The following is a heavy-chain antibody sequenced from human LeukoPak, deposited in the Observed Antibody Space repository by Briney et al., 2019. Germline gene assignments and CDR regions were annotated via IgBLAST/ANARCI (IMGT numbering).Heavy chain of an antibody. CDR2: IIPIFGTA. CDR1: GGTFSSYA. Sequence: GASVKVSCKASGGTFSSYAISWVRQAPGQGLERMGGIIPIFGTANYAQKFQGRVTITADESTSTAYMELSSLRSEDTAVYYCARSAEDYGDYFYYFDYWGQGTLVTVSS. V-gene: IGHV1-69*13. CDR3: ARSAEDYGDYFYYFDY. J-gene: IGHJ4*02. D-gene: IGHD4-17*01.